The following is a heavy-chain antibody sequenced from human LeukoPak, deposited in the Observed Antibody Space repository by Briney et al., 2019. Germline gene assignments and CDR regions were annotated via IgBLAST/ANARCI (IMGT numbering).Heavy chain of an antibody. CDR2: ISSSGGTI. J-gene: IGHJ4*02. V-gene: IGHV3-48*04. CDR3: ARPRSTNGASTFY. CDR1: GFTFSTYN. Sequence: GGSLRLSCAASGFTFSTYNMIWVRQAPGKGLEWLSYISSSGGTIHYADSVKGRFTVSRDNTKNSLYLQLSSLRAEDTGVYYCARPRSTNGASTFYWGQGTLVTVSS. D-gene: IGHD2-8*01.